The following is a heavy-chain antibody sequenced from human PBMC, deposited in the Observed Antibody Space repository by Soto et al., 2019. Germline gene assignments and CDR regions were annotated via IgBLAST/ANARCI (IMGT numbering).Heavy chain of an antibody. Sequence: SVTLSLTCAVSGGSISSGGYSCSWIRQPPGKGLEWIGYIYHSGSTYYNPSLKSRVTISVDRSKNQFSLKLSSVTAADTAVYYCARGYGLRPDYWGQGTLVTVSS. V-gene: IGHV4-30-2*01. J-gene: IGHJ4*02. CDR1: GGSISSGGYS. CDR3: ARGYGLRPDY. D-gene: IGHD3-16*01. CDR2: IYHSGST.